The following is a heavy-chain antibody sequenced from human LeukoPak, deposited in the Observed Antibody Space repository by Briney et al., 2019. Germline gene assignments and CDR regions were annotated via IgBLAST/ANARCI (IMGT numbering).Heavy chain of an antibody. D-gene: IGHD3-9*01. Sequence: GASVKVSCKASGYTFTTDYIFWVRQAPGQGLEWMGIITPTGVSTNYAQKFQGRVTMTTETSTSTAYMELESLGSDETAVYYCARVDLLTGYYFFDYWGQGTLVTVSS. CDR1: GYTFTTDY. CDR3: ARVDLLTGYYFFDY. J-gene: IGHJ4*02. CDR2: ITPTGVST. V-gene: IGHV1-46*01.